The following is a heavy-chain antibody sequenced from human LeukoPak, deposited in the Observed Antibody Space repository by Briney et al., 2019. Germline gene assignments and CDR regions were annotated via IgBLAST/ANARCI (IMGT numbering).Heavy chain of an antibody. D-gene: IGHD4-17*01. CDR1: GFTFSSYW. CDR2: IRQDGSQK. V-gene: IGHV3-7*01. CDR3: ARESGSVTSEVDFDY. J-gene: IGHJ4*02. Sequence: GGSLRLSCAASGFTFSSYWMSWVRQAPAKGLEGVATIRQDGSQKYYVDSVKGRFTISRDNAKNSLYLQMNSLRAEDTAVYYCARESGSVTSEVDFDYWGQGTLVTVSS.